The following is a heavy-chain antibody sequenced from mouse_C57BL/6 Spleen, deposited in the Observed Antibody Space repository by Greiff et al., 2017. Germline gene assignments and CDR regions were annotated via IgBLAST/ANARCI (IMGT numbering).Heavy chain of an antibody. J-gene: IGHJ3*01. CDR1: GYSFTDYN. CDR3: AREGNYGSSLGWLAY. Sequence: VQLQQSGPELVKPGASVKISCKASGYSFTDYNMNWVKPSNGKGLEWIGVINPNYGTTSYNQKFKGKATLTVDQSSSTAYMQLSSLTSEDSAIYYCAREGNYGSSLGWLAYWGQGTLVTVSA. V-gene: IGHV1-39*01. D-gene: IGHD1-1*01. CDR2: INPNYGTT.